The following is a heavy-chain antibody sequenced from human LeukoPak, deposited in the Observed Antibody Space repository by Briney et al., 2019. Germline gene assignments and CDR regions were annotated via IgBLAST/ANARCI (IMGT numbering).Heavy chain of an antibody. V-gene: IGHV3-30-3*01. D-gene: IGHD3-22*01. Sequence: PGGSLRLSCAASGFTFSSYAMHWVRQAPGKGLEWVAVISYDGSNKYYADSVKGRSTISRDNSKNTLYLQMNSLRAEDTAVYYCARGDYYDSSGYYTDYWGQGTLVTVSS. CDR1: GFTFSSYA. CDR2: ISYDGSNK. J-gene: IGHJ4*02. CDR3: ARGDYYDSSGYYTDY.